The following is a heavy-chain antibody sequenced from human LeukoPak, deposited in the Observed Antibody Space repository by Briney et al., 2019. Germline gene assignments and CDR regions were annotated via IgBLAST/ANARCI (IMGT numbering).Heavy chain of an antibody. CDR2: IWHDGSAE. V-gene: IGHV3-33*06. D-gene: IGHD6-19*01. Sequence: GGSLRLSCATSGFIFSSYGMYWVRQAPGKGLEWVAVIWHDGSAEFYADSVKGRFSISGDDSKNTVYLQMNSLRAEDTALYYCAKDNRGGWSGYFDYWGQGVLVTVSS. J-gene: IGHJ4*02. CDR3: AKDNRGGWSGYFDY. CDR1: GFIFSSYG.